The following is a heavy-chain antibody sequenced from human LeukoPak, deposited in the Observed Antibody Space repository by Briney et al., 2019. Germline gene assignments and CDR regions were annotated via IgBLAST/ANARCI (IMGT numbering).Heavy chain of an antibody. V-gene: IGHV3-48*02. CDR3: ASQYTSSRIFDD. J-gene: IGHJ4*02. CDR2: ITSSSATI. CDR1: GFTFSSYS. Sequence: GGSLRLSCAASGFTFSSYSMNWVRQAPGKGLEWVSYITSSSATIYYADSVKGRFTISRDNAKNSLYLQMNSLGDEDTAVYFCASQYTSSRIFDDWGQGTLVTVSS. D-gene: IGHD6-13*01.